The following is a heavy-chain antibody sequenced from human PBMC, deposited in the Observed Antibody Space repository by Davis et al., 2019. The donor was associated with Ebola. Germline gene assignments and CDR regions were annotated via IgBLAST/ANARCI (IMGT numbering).Heavy chain of an antibody. J-gene: IGHJ6*04. V-gene: IGHV3-48*04. CDR2: ISGSGNTI. CDR3: ARGGNFMYAMDV. CDR1: GFAFSGYS. D-gene: IGHD4-23*01. Sequence: GGSLRLSCAASGFAFSGYSMNWVRQAPGKGLECISYISGSGNTIYYADSVKGRFTISRDNSKNSLYLQMNILRSEDTALYYCARGGNFMYAMDVWGKGTTVIVSS.